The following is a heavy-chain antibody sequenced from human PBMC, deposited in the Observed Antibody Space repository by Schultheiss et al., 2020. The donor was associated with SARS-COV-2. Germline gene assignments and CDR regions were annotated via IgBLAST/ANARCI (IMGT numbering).Heavy chain of an antibody. CDR2: ISSSSSYI. J-gene: IGHJ4*02. Sequence: GGSLRLSCAASGFTVSSNYMSWVRQAPGKGLEWVSSISSSSSYIYYADSVKGRFTISRDNAKNSLYLQMNSLIAEDTAVYYCARTPRYMNFDYWGQGTLVTVSS. CDR3: ARTPRYMNFDY. V-gene: IGHV3-21*04. CDR1: GFTVSSNY. D-gene: IGHD5-18*01.